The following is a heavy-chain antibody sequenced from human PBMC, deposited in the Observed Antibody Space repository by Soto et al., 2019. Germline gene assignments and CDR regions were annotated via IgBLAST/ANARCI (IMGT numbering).Heavy chain of an antibody. CDR2: MNPNSGNT. Sequence: GASVKVSCKASGYTFTSYDINWGRQATGQGLEWMGWMNPNSGNTGYAQKFQGRVTMTRNTSISTAYMELSSLRSEDTAVYYCARNYDFYSDFDYWGQGTLVTVSS. D-gene: IGHD3-3*01. CDR1: GYTFTSYD. CDR3: ARNYDFYSDFDY. V-gene: IGHV1-8*01. J-gene: IGHJ4*02.